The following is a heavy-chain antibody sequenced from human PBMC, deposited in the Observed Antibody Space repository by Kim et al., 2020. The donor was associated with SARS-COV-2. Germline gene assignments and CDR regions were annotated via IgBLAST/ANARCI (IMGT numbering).Heavy chain of an antibody. CDR2: SSSSSYT. Sequence: SSSSSYTKYADSVKGRFTISRDNAKNSLYLQMNSLRAEDMAVYYCATKDVWGQGTTVTVSS. J-gene: IGHJ6*02. CDR3: ATKDV. V-gene: IGHV3-11*03.